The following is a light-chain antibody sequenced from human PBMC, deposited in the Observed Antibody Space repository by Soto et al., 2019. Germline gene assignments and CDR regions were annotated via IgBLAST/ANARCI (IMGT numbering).Light chain of an antibody. CDR3: QQSFSTPPT. Sequence: MHLPQCLHSLVSAVADKVPITSLASQSISSYLNWYQQKPGKAPKLLIYAASSLQSGVPSRFSGSGSGTDFTLTISSLQPEDFASYYCQQSFSTPPTFGQGTKVDI. V-gene: IGKV1-39*01. CDR1: QSISSY. J-gene: IGKJ1*01. CDR2: AAS.